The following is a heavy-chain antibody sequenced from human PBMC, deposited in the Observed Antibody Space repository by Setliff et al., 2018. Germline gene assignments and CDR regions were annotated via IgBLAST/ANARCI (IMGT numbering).Heavy chain of an antibody. D-gene: IGHD3-10*01. CDR2: IYYTGDP. CDR1: GGSLRGNAIF. CDR3: ARHVGSRSRGYNYYYYYMDV. V-gene: IGHV4-39*01. Sequence: SETLSLTFTVSGGSLRGNAIFWGWIRQPPGKGLEWIGSIYYTGDPYYNPSLKSRVTMSVDTSRNQLSLKLTSVTAADTAVYYCARHVGSRSRGYNYYYYYMDVWGKGTTVTVSS. J-gene: IGHJ6*03.